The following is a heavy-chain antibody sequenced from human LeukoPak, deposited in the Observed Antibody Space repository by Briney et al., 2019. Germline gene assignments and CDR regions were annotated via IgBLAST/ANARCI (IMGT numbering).Heavy chain of an antibody. Sequence: GGSLRLSCAASGFTFSSYDMHWVRQAPGKGLEWVAVIWYDGSNKYYADSVKGRFTISRDNSKNTLYLQMNSLRAEDTAAYYCAKDGYGDHTVDYWGQGTLVTVSS. V-gene: IGHV3-30*02. J-gene: IGHJ4*02. CDR2: IWYDGSNK. D-gene: IGHD4-17*01. CDR1: GFTFSSYD. CDR3: AKDGYGDHTVDY.